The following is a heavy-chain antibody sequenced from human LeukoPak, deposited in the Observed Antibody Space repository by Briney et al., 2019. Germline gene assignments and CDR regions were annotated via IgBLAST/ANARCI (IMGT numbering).Heavy chain of an antibody. CDR1: GGTFSSYA. CDR2: VIPIFGTA. Sequence: SVKVSCKASGGTFSSYAISWVRQAPGQGLEWMGRVIPIFGTANYAQKFQGRVTITTDESTSTAYMELSSLRSEDTAVYYCARGPLNWNDGNYFGYWGQGTLVTVSS. V-gene: IGHV1-69*05. D-gene: IGHD1-1*01. CDR3: ARGPLNWNDGNYFGY. J-gene: IGHJ4*02.